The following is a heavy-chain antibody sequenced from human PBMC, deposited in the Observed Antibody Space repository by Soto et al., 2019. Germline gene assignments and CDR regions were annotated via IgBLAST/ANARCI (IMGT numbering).Heavy chain of an antibody. J-gene: IGHJ5*02. CDR2: IWHDETEA. Sequence: QVQLVESGGGVVQPGGSLRLSCAASGFSFSTYAMHWVRQAPGKGLQWVAVIWHDETEAYYADSVKGRFTISRDNSKNPVYLQMTSLRGEDTALYYCARQSGPYLPPPVDPWGQGTQLGLSS. CDR3: ARQSGPYLPPPVDP. V-gene: IGHV3-33*01. CDR1: GFSFSTYA. D-gene: IGHD6-25*01.